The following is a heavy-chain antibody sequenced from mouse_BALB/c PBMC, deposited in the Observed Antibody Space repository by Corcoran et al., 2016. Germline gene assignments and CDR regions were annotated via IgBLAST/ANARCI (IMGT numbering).Heavy chain of an antibody. Sequence: QIQLVQSGPELKKPGETVKISCKASGYTFTNYGMNWVKQAPGKGLKWMGWINTYTGEPTYADDFKGRFAFSLETSASTAYLQINNLKNEDMATYFCARRYYYGSSLFAYWGQGTLVTVSA. J-gene: IGHJ3*01. D-gene: IGHD1-1*01. CDR2: INTYTGEP. V-gene: IGHV9-1*02. CDR1: GYTFTNYG. CDR3: ARRYYYGSSLFAY.